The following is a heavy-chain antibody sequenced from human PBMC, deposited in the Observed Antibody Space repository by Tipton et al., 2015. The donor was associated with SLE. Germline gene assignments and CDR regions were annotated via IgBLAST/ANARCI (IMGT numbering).Heavy chain of an antibody. CDR2: IYHSGST. D-gene: IGHD1-26*01. J-gene: IGHJ4*02. Sequence: TLSLTCAVSGYSISSGYYWGWIRQPPGKGLEWIGSIYHSGSTNYNPSLKSRVTISVDTSKNQFSLKLSSVTAADTAVYYCAREEVGATKGFDYWGQGTLVTVSS. CDR3: AREEVGATKGFDY. CDR1: GYSISSGYY. V-gene: IGHV4-38-2*02.